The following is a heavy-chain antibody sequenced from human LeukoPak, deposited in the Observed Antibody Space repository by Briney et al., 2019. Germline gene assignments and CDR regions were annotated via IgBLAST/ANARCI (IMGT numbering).Heavy chain of an antibody. D-gene: IGHD3-10*01. CDR2: LYSGGST. J-gene: IGHJ4*02. CDR1: GFTVSRNY. V-gene: IGHV3-53*01. CDR3: ARVTYGSGTYGAFDY. Sequence: GGSLRLSCAASGFTVSRNYMSWVRQAPGKGLEWVSVLYSGGSTNYADSVKGRFTISRDNSKNTLYLQMNSLRAEDTAVYYCARVTYGSGTYGAFDYWGQGTLVTVSS.